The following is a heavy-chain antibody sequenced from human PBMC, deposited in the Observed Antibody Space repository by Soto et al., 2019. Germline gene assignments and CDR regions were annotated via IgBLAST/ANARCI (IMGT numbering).Heavy chain of an antibody. Sequence: PSETLSLTCTVSGGSISSSSYYWGWIRQPPGKGLEWIGSIYYSGSTYYNPSLKSRVTISVDTSKSQFSLKLSSVTAADTAVYYCARLVVVVPAAMFYQTARNLWYFDYWGQGTLVTVSS. CDR1: GGSISSSSYY. CDR2: IYYSGST. CDR3: ARLVVVVPAAMFYQTARNLWYFDY. D-gene: IGHD2-2*01. V-gene: IGHV4-39*01. J-gene: IGHJ4*02.